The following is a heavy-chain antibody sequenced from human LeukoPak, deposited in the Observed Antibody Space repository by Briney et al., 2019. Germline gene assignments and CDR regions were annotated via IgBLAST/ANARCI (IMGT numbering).Heavy chain of an antibody. CDR3: VRHLSDTSMDY. D-gene: IGHD5-18*01. CDR2: IFPGDSDT. CDR1: GYSFPNYW. V-gene: IGHV5-51*01. Sequence: GESPKISCEGSGYSFPNYWIAWVRQMPGKGLEWMGIIFPGDSDTRYSPSFQGQVSISVDKSISTAYLQWSSLKASDTAIYYCVRHLSDTSMDYWGQGTLVTVSS. J-gene: IGHJ4*02.